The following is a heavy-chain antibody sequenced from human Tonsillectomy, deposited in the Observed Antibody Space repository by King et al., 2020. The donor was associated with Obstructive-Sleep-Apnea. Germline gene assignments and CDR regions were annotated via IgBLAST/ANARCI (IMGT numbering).Heavy chain of an antibody. V-gene: IGHV4-59*08. Sequence: QLQESGPGLVKPSETLSLTCTVSGGSISSYYWSWIRQPPGKGLEWIGDIYYSGSTNYNPSLKSRVTISVDTSKNQFSLKLSSVTAADTAVYYCARLYRGYYYDSSGQYYFDYWGQGTLVTVSS. CDR1: GGSISSYY. CDR3: ARLYRGYYYDSSGQYYFDY. D-gene: IGHD3-22*01. CDR2: IYYSGST. J-gene: IGHJ4*02.